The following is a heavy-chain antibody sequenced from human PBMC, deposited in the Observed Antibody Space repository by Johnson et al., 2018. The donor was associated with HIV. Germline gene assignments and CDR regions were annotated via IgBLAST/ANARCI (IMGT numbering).Heavy chain of an antibody. V-gene: IGHV3-23*04. CDR1: GFTFSSYA. CDR3: ARGVRYCSGGSCYNDAFDI. Sequence: VQLVESGGGLVQPGGSLRLSCAVSGFTFSSYAMSWVRQAPGKGLEWVSAISGSGGSTYYADSVKGRCTISRDNAKSSLYLQVNSLRAEDTALYYCARGVRYCSGGSCYNDAFDIWGQGTMVTVSS. D-gene: IGHD2-15*01. CDR2: ISGSGGST. J-gene: IGHJ3*02.